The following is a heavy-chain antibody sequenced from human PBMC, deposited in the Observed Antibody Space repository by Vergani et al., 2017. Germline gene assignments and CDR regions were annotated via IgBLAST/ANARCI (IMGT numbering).Heavy chain of an antibody. CDR3: ARGYGSGSYYNAGWVAYYYYGMDV. Sequence: QVQLQESGPGLVKPSQTLSLTCTVSGGSISSGSYYWSWIRQPAGKGLEWIGRIYTSGSTNYNPSLKSRVTISVDTSKNQFSLKLSSVTAADTAVYYCARGYGSGSYYNAGWVAYYYYGMDVWGQGTTVTVSS. D-gene: IGHD3-10*01. CDR2: IYTSGST. V-gene: IGHV4-61*02. CDR1: GGSISSGSYY. J-gene: IGHJ6*02.